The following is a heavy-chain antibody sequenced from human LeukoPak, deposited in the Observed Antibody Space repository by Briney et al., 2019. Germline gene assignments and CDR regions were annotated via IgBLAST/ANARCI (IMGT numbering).Heavy chain of an antibody. CDR2: INHSGRT. CDR3: ARGNYDILTGSTFDY. CDR1: GGSLSGYY. V-gene: IGHV4-34*01. Sequence: SETLSLTCAVYGGSLSGYYWSWIRQPPGKGLEWIGEINHSGRTNYNPSLKSRVTISVDTSKNQFSLKLSSVTAADTAVYYCARGNYDILTGSTFDYWGQGTLVTVSS. J-gene: IGHJ4*02. D-gene: IGHD3-9*01.